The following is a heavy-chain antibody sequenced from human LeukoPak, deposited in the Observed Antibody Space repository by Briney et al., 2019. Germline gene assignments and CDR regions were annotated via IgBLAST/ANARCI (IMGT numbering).Heavy chain of an antibody. D-gene: IGHD1-7*01. V-gene: IGHV3-21*04. CDR1: GFTFSSYS. CDR2: ISSSSSYI. J-gene: IGHJ4*02. CDR3: ARGSYNWNFPGDY. Sequence: GGSLRLSCAASGFTFSSYSMNWVRQAPGKGLEWVSSISSSSSYIYYADSVKGRFTISRDNAKNSLYLQMNSLRAEDTAVYYCARGSYNWNFPGDYWGQGTLVTVSS.